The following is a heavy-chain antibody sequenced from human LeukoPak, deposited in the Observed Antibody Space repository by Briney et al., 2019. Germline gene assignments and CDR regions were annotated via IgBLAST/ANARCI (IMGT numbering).Heavy chain of an antibody. CDR2: INHSGST. J-gene: IGHJ3*02. D-gene: IGHD3-22*01. CDR1: GGSFSGHY. V-gene: IGHV4-34*01. CDR3: ARGITMIVADAFDI. Sequence: PSETLSLTCAVYGGSFSGHYWSGIRQPPGKGLEWIGEINHSGSTNYNPSLKSRVTISVDTSKNQFSLKLSSVTAADTAVYYCARGITMIVADAFDIWGQGTMVTVSS.